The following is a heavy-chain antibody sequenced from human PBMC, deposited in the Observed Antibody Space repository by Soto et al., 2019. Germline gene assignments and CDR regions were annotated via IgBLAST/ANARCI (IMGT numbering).Heavy chain of an antibody. V-gene: IGHV4-59*08. CDR3: VRQGIDYLHGLVDV. J-gene: IGHJ6*02. CDR1: SGPTRSHN. CDR2: VYYTGGT. Sequence: QVQVQQSGPRLVKPSETLSLTCTVSSGPTRSHNWGWIRQSPGRGLEWIGYVYYTGGTSYNPSLNSRVTISAETSTNLISLTLSSVTAADTAIYCCVRQGIDYLHGLVDVWGQGTAVSVSS. D-gene: IGHD1-26*01.